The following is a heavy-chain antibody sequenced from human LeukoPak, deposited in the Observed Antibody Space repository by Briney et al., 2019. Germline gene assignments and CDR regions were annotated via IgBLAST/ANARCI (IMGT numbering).Heavy chain of an antibody. D-gene: IGHD6-13*01. CDR2: ISGSGSNT. CDR3: AKRIATAGIQYFLH. V-gene: IGHV3-23*01. J-gene: IGHJ1*01. Sequence: PGGSLRLSCAASGFPFGSYTMSWVRQAPGKGLEWVSTISGSGSNTYNADSVKGRFTISRDNSKNTLYLQANSLRAEDTAVYYCAKRIATAGIQYFLHWGQGALVTVSS. CDR1: GFPFGSYT.